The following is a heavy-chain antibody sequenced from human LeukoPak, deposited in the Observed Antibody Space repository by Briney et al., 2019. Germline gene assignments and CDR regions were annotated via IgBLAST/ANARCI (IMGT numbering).Heavy chain of an antibody. CDR3: ASFYETY. CDR2: SSSNGGS. V-gene: IGHV3-64D*06. CDR1: GFTLSSYA. D-gene: IGHD2/OR15-2a*01. J-gene: IGHJ4*02. Sequence: PGGSLRLSCSASGFTLSSYAMHWVRQAPGKGLEYVSGSSSNGGSVYADSVKGRFTTSRDNSKNMLFLQMSSLRAEDTAVYYCASFYETYWGRGTLVTVSS.